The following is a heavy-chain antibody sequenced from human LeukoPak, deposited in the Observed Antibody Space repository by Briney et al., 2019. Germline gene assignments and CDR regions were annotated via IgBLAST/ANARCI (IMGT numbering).Heavy chain of an antibody. Sequence: GGSLRLSCAASGVIISSYAMSWVRQAPGKGLEWVSAINGRGDNTYYADFVKGRFTISRDNSKSTVYLQMNSLRTEDTAAYYCAKDRVSPGFNWFDPRGQGTLVTVYS. CDR3: AKDRVSPGFNWFDP. D-gene: IGHD2/OR15-2a*01. J-gene: IGHJ5*02. CDR1: GVIISSYA. CDR2: INGRGDNT. V-gene: IGHV3-23*01.